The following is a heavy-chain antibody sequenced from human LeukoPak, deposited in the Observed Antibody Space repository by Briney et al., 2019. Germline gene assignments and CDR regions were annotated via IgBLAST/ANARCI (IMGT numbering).Heavy chain of an antibody. CDR3: ARAKIYGDAFDI. V-gene: IGHV1-2*02. D-gene: IGHD2-2*02. Sequence: ASVKVSCKASGYTFTGYYMHWVRQAPGQGLEWMGWINPNSGGTNYAQKFQGRVTMTRDTSISTAYMELSRLRSDDTAVYYCARAKIYGDAFDIWGQGTMVTVSS. CDR1: GYTFTGYY. J-gene: IGHJ3*02. CDR2: INPNSGGT.